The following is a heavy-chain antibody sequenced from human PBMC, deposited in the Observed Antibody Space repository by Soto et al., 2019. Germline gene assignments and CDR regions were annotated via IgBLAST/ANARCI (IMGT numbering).Heavy chain of an antibody. CDR2: INHSGST. V-gene: IGHV4-34*01. Sequence: PSETLSLTCAVYGGSFSGYYWSWIRQPPGKGLEWIGEINHSGSTNYNPSLKSRVTISVDTSKNQFSLKLSSVTAADTAVYYCARVATQDIVVVPAANWFDPWGQGTLVTVSS. CDR1: GGSFSGYY. D-gene: IGHD2-2*01. J-gene: IGHJ5*02. CDR3: ARVATQDIVVVPAANWFDP.